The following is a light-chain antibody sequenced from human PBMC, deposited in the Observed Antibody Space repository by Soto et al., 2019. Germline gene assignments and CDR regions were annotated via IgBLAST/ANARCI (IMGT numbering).Light chain of an antibody. J-gene: IGKJ4*01. V-gene: IGKV1D-12*01. CDR2: AAS. CDR3: QQANNFTRT. CDR1: QGISSW. Sequence: DIQMTQSPSSVFSSLGDRVTITCRASQGISSWLAWYQQKPGKAPKLLIYAASSLQSGVPSRFSGSGSGTDFTLTISSLKTEDFATYDCQQANNFTRTFCGGTKVDIK.